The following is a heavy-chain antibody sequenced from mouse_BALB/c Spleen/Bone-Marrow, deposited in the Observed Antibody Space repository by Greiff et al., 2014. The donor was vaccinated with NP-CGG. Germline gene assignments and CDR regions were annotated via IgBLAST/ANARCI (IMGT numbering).Heavy chain of an antibody. J-gene: IGHJ3*01. CDR1: GYSFTDYN. V-gene: IGHV1-39*01. Sequence: EVQLQQSGPELEKHGASVKMSCKASGYSFTDYNMNWVKQSNGKSLEWIGNIDPSYGGTTYNQKFKGKATLTVDKSSSTVYMQLKSLTSEDSAVYYCARGHDGYRTWFAYWGQGTLVTVSA. CDR2: IDPSYGGT. D-gene: IGHD2-3*01. CDR3: ARGHDGYRTWFAY.